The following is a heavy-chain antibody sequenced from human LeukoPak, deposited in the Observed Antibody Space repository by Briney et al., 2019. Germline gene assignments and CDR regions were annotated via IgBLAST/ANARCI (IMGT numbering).Heavy chain of an antibody. Sequence: SETLSLTCTVSGHSISSGYYWGWIRQPPGKGLEWIGSIYHSGATYYNPSLKSRVTISVDTSKNQSSLKLSSVTVADTAVYYCARDQPYIDVWGKGTTVTVSS. CDR3: ARDQPYIDV. J-gene: IGHJ6*03. V-gene: IGHV4-38-2*02. CDR2: IYHSGAT. CDR1: GHSISSGYY.